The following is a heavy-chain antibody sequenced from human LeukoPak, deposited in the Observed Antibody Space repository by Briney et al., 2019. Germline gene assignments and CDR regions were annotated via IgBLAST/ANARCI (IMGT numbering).Heavy chain of an antibody. D-gene: IGHD3-16*01. J-gene: IGHJ4*02. CDR1: GGSISSYY. CDR2: IDYSGST. Sequence: KPSETLSLTCTVSGGSISSYYWSWIRQPPGKGLEWIGYIDYSGSTNYNPSLKSRVTISVDTSKNQFSLNLSSVTAADTAVYYCARDRALGSGKFYFDYWGQGTLVTVSS. CDR3: ARDRALGSGKFYFDY. V-gene: IGHV4-59*01.